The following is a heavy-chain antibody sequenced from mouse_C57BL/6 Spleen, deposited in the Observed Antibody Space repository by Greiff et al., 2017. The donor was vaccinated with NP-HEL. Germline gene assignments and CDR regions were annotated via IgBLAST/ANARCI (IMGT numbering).Heavy chain of an antibody. D-gene: IGHD1-1*01. J-gene: IGHJ2*01. V-gene: IGHV1-55*01. CDR1: GYTFTSYW. Sequence: QVQLQQPGAELVKPGASVKMSCKASGYTFTSYWITWVKQRPGQGLEWIGDIYPGSGSTNYNEKFKSKATLTVDTSSSTAYMQLSSLTSEDSAVYYCARTLYYGSVFDYWGQGTTLTVSS. CDR3: ARTLYYGSVFDY. CDR2: IYPGSGST.